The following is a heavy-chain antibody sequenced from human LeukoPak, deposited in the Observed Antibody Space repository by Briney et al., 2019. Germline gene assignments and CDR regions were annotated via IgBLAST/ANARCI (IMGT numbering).Heavy chain of an antibody. J-gene: IGHJ3*02. V-gene: IGHV4-59*01. Sequence: PSETLSLTCTVSGGSISSYYWSWIRQPPGKGLEYIGYIYFSGSTNYNPSLKSRVIISVDTSKNQFSLKLSSVTAADTAVYFCARSVWVGATQDAFDIWGQGTMVTVSS. CDR2: IYFSGST. CDR1: GGSISSYY. CDR3: ARSVWVGATQDAFDI. D-gene: IGHD1-26*01.